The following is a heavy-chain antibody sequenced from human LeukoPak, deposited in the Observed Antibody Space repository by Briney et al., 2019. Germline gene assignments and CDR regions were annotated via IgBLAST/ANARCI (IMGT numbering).Heavy chain of an antibody. CDR1: GYTFAGYY. CDR2: INPNSGGT. D-gene: IGHD5-24*01. CDR3: ARARRDGYNWGY. Sequence: ASVKVSCKASGYTFAGYYMHWVRQAPGQGLEWLGWINPNSGGTNYAQKFQGRVTMTRDTSISTAYMELSRLRSDDTAVYYCARARRDGYNWGYWGQGTLVTVSS. J-gene: IGHJ4*02. V-gene: IGHV1-2*02.